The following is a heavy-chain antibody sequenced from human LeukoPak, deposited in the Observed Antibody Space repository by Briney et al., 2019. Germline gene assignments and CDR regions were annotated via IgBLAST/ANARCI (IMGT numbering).Heavy chain of an antibody. V-gene: IGHV4-59*01. CDR2: IYYSGST. CDR3: ARDQGVGATGRAMDV. CDR1: GGSISSYY. Sequence: PSETLSLTCTVSGGSISSYYWSWIRQPPGKGLEWIGYIYYSGSTNYNPSLKSRVTISVDTSKNQFSLKLSSVTAADTAVYYCARDQGVGATGRAMDVWGQGTTVTVSS. D-gene: IGHD1-26*01. J-gene: IGHJ6*02.